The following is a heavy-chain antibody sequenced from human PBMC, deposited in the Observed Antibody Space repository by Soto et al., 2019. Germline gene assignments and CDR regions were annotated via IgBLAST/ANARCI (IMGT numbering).Heavy chain of an antibody. D-gene: IGHD1-1*01. CDR2: IDGDGSRT. CDR3: TRELASYNDY. J-gene: IGHJ4*02. V-gene: IGHV3-74*01. CDR1: GFTFSGYW. Sequence: GGSLRLSCAASGFTFSGYWMHWVRQAPGKGLVWVSRIDGDGSRTNYADSVKGRFTISRDNAKNTLYLQMNSLRAEDSAVYYCTRELASYNDYWGQGTLVTVSS.